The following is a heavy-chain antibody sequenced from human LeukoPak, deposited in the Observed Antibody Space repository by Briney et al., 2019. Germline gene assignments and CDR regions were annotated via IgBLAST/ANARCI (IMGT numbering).Heavy chain of an antibody. V-gene: IGHV4-39*01. D-gene: IGHD2-15*01. CDR3: ASTDCSGGSCYSRVRYYYYYGMDV. Sequence: SETLSLPCTVSGGSISSSSYYWGWIRQPPGKGLEWIGGIYYSGSTYYNPSLKSRVTISVDTSKNQFSLKLSSVTAADTAVYYCASTDCSGGSCYSRVRYYYYYGMDVWGQGTTVTVSS. CDR1: GGSISSSSYY. CDR2: IYYSGST. J-gene: IGHJ6*02.